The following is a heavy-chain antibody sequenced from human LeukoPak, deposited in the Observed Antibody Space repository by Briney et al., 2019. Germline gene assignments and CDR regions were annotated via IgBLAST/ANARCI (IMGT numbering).Heavy chain of an antibody. Sequence: LGGSLRLSCAASGFTFSKSAMSWVRQAPGEGLEWVSGISGSGGSTYYADSVKGRFTISRDNSKNTLNLQMNSLRAEDTAVYYCAKDHATMLLDYFDSWGQGTLVTVSS. J-gene: IGHJ4*02. CDR2: ISGSGGST. V-gene: IGHV3-23*01. CDR1: GFTFSKSA. CDR3: AKDHATMLLDYFDS. D-gene: IGHD3-10*01.